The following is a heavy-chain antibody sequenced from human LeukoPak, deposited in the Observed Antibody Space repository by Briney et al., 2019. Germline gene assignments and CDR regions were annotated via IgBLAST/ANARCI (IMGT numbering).Heavy chain of an antibody. CDR3: AAGYDVRYYYGMDV. CDR2: IIPIFGTA. Sequence: GSSVKVSCKASGGTFSSYAISWVRQAPGQGLEWMGGIIPIFGTANYAQKFQGRVTITADESTSTAYMELSSLRSEDTAVYYCAAGYDVRYYYGMDVWGQGTTVTVSS. D-gene: IGHD2-15*01. V-gene: IGHV1-69*01. J-gene: IGHJ6*02. CDR1: GGTFSSYA.